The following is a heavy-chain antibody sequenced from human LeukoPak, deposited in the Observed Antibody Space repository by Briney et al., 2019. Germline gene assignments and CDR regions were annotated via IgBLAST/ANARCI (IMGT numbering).Heavy chain of an antibody. V-gene: IGHV4-39*01. CDR2: IYYSGST. CDR1: GGSISSSSYY. D-gene: IGHD3-10*01. Sequence: SETLSLTCPVSGGSISSSSYYWGWIRQPPGKGLEWIGSIYYSGSTYYNPSLKSRVTISVDTSKNQFSLKLSSVTAADTAVYYCAGLTYYYGSGSYPTFDYWGQGTLVTVSS. J-gene: IGHJ4*02. CDR3: AGLTYYYGSGSYPTFDY.